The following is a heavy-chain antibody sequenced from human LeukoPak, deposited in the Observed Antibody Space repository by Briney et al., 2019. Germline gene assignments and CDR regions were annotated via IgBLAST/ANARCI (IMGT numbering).Heavy chain of an antibody. J-gene: IGHJ4*02. CDR2: IYYSGST. CDR1: GGSISSYY. CDR3: ARHRVAPLAMVDFDY. V-gene: IGHV4-59*08. D-gene: IGHD5-18*01. Sequence: PSETLSLTCTVSGGSISSYYWSWIRQPPGKGLEWIGYIYYSGSTNYNPSLKSRVTISVDTSKNQFSLKLSSVTAADTAVYYCARHRVAPLAMVDFDYWGQGTLVTVSS.